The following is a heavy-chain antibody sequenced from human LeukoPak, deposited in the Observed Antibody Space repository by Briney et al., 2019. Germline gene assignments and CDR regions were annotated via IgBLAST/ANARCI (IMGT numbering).Heavy chain of an antibody. CDR1: GFTFGDYA. CDR3: TTYSYDSRGFYYAGVS. CDR2: ISRRTYGGTT. Sequence: GGSLRLSCTGSGFTFGDYAMSWVRQAPGEGLEWVGFISRRTYGGTTEYAASVKGRFTISREDSKSIAYMEMDSLKTEDTAVYYCTTYSYDSRGFYYAGVSWGQGTLVTVSS. V-gene: IGHV3-49*04. J-gene: IGHJ5*02. D-gene: IGHD3-22*01.